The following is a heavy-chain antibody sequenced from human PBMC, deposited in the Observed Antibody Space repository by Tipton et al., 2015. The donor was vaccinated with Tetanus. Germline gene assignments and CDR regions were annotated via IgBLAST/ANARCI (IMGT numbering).Heavy chain of an antibody. V-gene: IGHV5-51*01. Sequence: QLVQSGTEVKKPGESLKISCQGSGYSFNIYWIAWVRQMPGKGLEWMGIIYPGDSDTTYSPSFQGQVTISADNSINTAYLQWTSLKASDTAVYYCARRKGGYVGYYFDFWAQGTLVTVSA. CDR2: IYPGDSDT. CDR1: GYSFNIYW. D-gene: IGHD5-12*01. CDR3: ARRKGGYVGYYFDF. J-gene: IGHJ4*02.